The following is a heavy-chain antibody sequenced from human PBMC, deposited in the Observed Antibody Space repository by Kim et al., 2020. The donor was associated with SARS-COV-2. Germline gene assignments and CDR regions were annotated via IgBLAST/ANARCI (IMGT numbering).Heavy chain of an antibody. CDR1: GFTFSSYA. CDR3: AKDICSSTSCYTDY. CDR2: ISGSGGNT. D-gene: IGHD2-2*02. V-gene: IGHV3-23*01. J-gene: IGHJ4*02. Sequence: GGSLRLSCMASGFTFSSYAMNWVRQAPGKGLEWVSVISGSGGNTDYAYSVKGRNTVSRDNSKNTLYLQMNNLRAEDTAVYRCAKDICSSTSCYTDYWGQGTLVTVSP.